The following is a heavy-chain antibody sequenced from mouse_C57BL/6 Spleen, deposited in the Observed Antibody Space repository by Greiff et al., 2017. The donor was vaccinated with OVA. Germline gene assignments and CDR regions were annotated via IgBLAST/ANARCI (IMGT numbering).Heavy chain of an antibody. J-gene: IGHJ3*01. Sequence: VQLQQSGPGMVKPSQSLSLTCTVTGYSITSGYDWHWIRHFPGNKLEWMGYISYSGSTNYNPSLKSRISITHDTSKNHFFLKLNSVTTEDTATYYCARDNYGSSFAYWGQGTLVTVSA. CDR3: ARDNYGSSFAY. V-gene: IGHV3-1*01. CDR2: ISYSGST. D-gene: IGHD1-1*01. CDR1: GYSITSGYD.